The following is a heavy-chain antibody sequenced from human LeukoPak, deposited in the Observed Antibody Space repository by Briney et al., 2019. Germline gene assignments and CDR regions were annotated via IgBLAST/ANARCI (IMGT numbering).Heavy chain of an antibody. CDR3: ARDLLIVAAGIAVAGTYSYFDY. CDR2: ISAYNGNT. J-gene: IGHJ4*02. V-gene: IGHV1-18*01. D-gene: IGHD6-19*01. Sequence: ASVKVSCKASGYTFTSYGISWVRQAPGQGLEWMGWISAYNGNTNYAQKLQGRVTMTTDTSTNTAYMELRSLRSDGTAVYYCARDLLIVAAGIAVAGTYSYFDYWGQGTLVTVSS. CDR1: GYTFTSYG.